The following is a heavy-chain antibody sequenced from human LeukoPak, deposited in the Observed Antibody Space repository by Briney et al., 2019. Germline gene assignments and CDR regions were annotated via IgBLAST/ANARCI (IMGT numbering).Heavy chain of an antibody. Sequence: PSETLSLTCAVYGGSFSGYYWSWIRQPPGKGLEWIGEINHSGSTNYNPSLKSRVTISVDTSKNQFSLKPSSVTAADTAVYYCARACSSTSCYLLTYYYGMDVWGQGTTVTVSS. CDR1: GGSFSGYY. D-gene: IGHD2-2*01. V-gene: IGHV4-34*01. J-gene: IGHJ6*02. CDR2: INHSGST. CDR3: ARACSSTSCYLLTYYYGMDV.